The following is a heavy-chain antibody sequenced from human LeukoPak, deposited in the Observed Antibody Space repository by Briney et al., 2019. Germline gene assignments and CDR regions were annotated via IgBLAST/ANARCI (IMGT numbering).Heavy chain of an antibody. Sequence: GGSLRLSCAASGFTFSGYSMNWVRQAPGKGLEWLSYISGSGSTIYYADSVKGRFTISRDNAKNSLYLQMNSLRAEDTAVYYCARDFSGYDYNFDYWGQGTLVTVSS. CDR3: ARDFSGYDYNFDY. D-gene: IGHD5-12*01. CDR2: ISGSGSTI. J-gene: IGHJ4*02. V-gene: IGHV3-48*01. CDR1: GFTFSGYS.